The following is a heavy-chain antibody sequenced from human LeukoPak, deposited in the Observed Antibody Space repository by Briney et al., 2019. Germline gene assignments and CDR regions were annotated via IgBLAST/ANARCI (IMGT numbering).Heavy chain of an antibody. J-gene: IGHJ6*02. Sequence: GRSLRLSCAASGFTFDDCAMHWVRQAPGKGLEWVSGISWNSGSIGYADSVKGRFTISRDNAKNSLYLQMNSLRAEDTALYYCAKDMGACSGGSCYSAQAYGMDVWGQGTTVTVSS. D-gene: IGHD2-15*01. CDR3: AKDMGACSGGSCYSAQAYGMDV. CDR2: ISWNSGSI. V-gene: IGHV3-9*01. CDR1: GFTFDDCA.